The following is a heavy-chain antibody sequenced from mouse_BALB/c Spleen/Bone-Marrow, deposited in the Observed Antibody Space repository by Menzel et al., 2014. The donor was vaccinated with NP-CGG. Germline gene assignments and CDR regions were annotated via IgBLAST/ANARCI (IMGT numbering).Heavy chain of an antibody. J-gene: IGHJ3*01. CDR3: ARNSMEY. Sequence: AQLQQSGAQLVKPGTSVKLSCPASVFNIKDTYMHWVKQRPEKGLEWIGRIDPANYNTKYDPKFQSKATITADTSSNTDYLQLSSMTSEDTAIYYCARNSMEYWGQGTLVT. V-gene: IGHV14-3*02. CDR1: VFNIKDTY. CDR2: IDPANYNT.